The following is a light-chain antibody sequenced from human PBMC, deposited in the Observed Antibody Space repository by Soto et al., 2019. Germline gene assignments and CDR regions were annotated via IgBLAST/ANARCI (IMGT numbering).Light chain of an antibody. V-gene: IGKV3-20*01. J-gene: IGKJ1*01. CDR2: GAS. Sequence: EIVLTQSPGTLSLSPGERATLSCRASQSVSSNRLAWYQQKPGHAPRLLIYGASSRATGIPDRFSGSGSGTDFTLTISRLEPEDFAAYYCQQYHSTPRTFGQGTKVEI. CDR1: QSVSSNR. CDR3: QQYHSTPRT.